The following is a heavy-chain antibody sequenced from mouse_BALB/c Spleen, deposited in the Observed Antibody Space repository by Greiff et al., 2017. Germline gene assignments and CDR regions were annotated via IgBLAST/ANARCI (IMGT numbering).Heavy chain of an antibody. Sequence: EVKLQESGGGLVKPGGSLKLSCAASGFTFSDYYMYWVRQTPEKRLEWVATISDGGSYTYYPDSVKGRFTISRDNAKNNLYLQMSSLKSEDTAMYYCARDVDGYPYAMDYWGQGTSVTVS. CDR1: GFTFSDYY. D-gene: IGHD2-3*01. CDR3: ARDVDGYPYAMDY. J-gene: IGHJ4*01. CDR2: ISDGGSYT. V-gene: IGHV5-4*02.